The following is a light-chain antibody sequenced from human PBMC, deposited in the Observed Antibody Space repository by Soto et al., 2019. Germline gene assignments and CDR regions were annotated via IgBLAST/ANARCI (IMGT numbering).Light chain of an antibody. Sequence: QSVLTQPPSVSAAPGQKVTISCSGGSSNIGINYVSWYQQLPGTAPKLLIYDNDKRPSGIPDRFSASKSGASATLGITGLQTGDEADYYCGTWDSSLRAVVFGTGTKLTVL. V-gene: IGLV1-51*01. CDR1: SSNIGINY. J-gene: IGLJ1*01. CDR3: GTWDSSLRAVV. CDR2: DND.